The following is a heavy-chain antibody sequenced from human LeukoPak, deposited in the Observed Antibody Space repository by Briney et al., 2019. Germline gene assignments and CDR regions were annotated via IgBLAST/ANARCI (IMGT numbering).Heavy chain of an antibody. J-gene: IGHJ4*02. Sequence: PGGPLRLSCAVSGFTFSTKSMNWVRQAPGKGLEWVSYITADSGTTYYADSVKGRFTISRGNAKNSLFLQMNSLRDEDTAVYYCASRDYFDYWGQGTLVTVSS. V-gene: IGHV3-48*02. CDR3: ASRDYFDY. CDR1: GFTFSTKS. CDR2: ITADSGTT.